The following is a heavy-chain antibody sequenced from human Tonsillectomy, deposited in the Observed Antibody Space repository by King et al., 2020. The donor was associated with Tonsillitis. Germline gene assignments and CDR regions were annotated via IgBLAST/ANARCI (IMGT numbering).Heavy chain of an antibody. J-gene: IGHJ5*02. V-gene: IGHV4-4*07. CDR3: ARDLRFDWSGRDWFDP. D-gene: IGHD3-9*01. CDR1: GGSISSYY. Sequence: VQLQESGPGLVKPSETLSLTCTVSGGSISSYYWSWIRQPAGKGLEWIGRIYTSGSTNYNPSLKSRVTMSVETSKNQFSLKLGSVTAADTAVYYCARDLRFDWSGRDWFDPWGQGTLVTVSS. CDR2: IYTSGST.